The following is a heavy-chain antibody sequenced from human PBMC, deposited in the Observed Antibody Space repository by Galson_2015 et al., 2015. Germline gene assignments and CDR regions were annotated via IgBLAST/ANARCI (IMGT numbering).Heavy chain of an antibody. Sequence: SLRLSCAASGFTFSSYSMNWVRQAPGKGLEWVSYISSTSSAIYYADSVKGRFTISRDNAKNSLFLQMNSLTDEGTAVYYCARDGPGVLRFLDVWGKGTTVTVSS. D-gene: IGHD3-3*01. V-gene: IGHV3-48*02. CDR3: ARDGPGVLRFLDV. CDR2: ISSTSSAI. J-gene: IGHJ6*04. CDR1: GFTFSSYS.